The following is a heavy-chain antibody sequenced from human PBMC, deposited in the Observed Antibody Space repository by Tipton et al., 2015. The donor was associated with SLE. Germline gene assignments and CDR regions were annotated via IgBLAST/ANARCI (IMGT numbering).Heavy chain of an antibody. CDR3: ARPGYGSSGYLDY. D-gene: IGHD3-22*01. V-gene: IGHV4-61*09. J-gene: IGHJ4*02. CDR1: GGSISSSSYY. Sequence: TLSLTCTVSGGSISSSSYYWSWIRQPAGKGLEWIGHIYTSGSTSYNPSLESRVTISVDTSKNQFSLKLSSVTAADTALYYCARPGYGSSGYLDYWGQGTLVTVSS. CDR2: IYTSGST.